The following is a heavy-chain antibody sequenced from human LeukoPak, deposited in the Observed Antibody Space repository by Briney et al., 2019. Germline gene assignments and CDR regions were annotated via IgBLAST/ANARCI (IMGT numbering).Heavy chain of an antibody. CDR2: ITYSGST. CDR3: ATVRFGHGVY. J-gene: IGHJ4*02. V-gene: IGHV4-59*08. Sequence: SETLSLTCTVSGGSFSSSHWSWIRQPPGKGLEWIGYITYSGSTHYNPSLKSRVTISVDTSKNQFSLKLTSVTAADTAVYSCATVRFGHGVYWGQGTLVTVSS. CDR1: GGSFSSSH. D-gene: IGHD3-10*01.